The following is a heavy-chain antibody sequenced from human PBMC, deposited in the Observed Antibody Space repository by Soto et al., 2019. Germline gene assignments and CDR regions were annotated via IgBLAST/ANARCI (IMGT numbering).Heavy chain of an antibody. J-gene: IGHJ2*01. V-gene: IGHV1-69*01. CDR2: IIPIFGTL. CDR1: GGTFRSYA. Sequence: QVQLVQSGAEVKKPGSSVKVSCKASGGTFRSYAISWVRQAPGQGLEWMGGIIPIFGTLTYAPKFQGRLTITADESTSSASMELSSLRSDDTAVYYCAREGGGLAYCSGGICHWYFDVWGRGTLVTVSS. CDR3: AREGGGLAYCSGGICHWYFDV. D-gene: IGHD2-15*01.